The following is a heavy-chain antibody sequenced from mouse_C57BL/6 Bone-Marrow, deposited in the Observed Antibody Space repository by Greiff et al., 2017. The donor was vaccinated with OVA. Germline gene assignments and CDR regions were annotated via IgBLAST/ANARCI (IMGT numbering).Heavy chain of an antibody. V-gene: IGHV1-82*01. CDR2: IYPGDGDT. D-gene: IGHD2-4*01. J-gene: IGHJ3*01. CDR3: APYDYDWFAY. Sequence: QVQLQQSGPELVKPGASVKISCKASGYAFSSSWMNWVKQRPGKGLEWIGRIYPGDGDTNYNGKFKGKATLTANKYSSTAYMQLSSPTSEDSAVYLCAPYDYDWFAYWGQGTLVTVSA. CDR1: GYAFSSSW.